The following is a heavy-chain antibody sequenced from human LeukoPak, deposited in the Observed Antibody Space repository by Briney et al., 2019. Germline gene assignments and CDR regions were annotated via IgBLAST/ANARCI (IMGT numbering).Heavy chain of an antibody. V-gene: IGHV3-7*01. J-gene: IGHJ4*02. CDR2: IKQDGSEK. CDR1: GFTFSSYW. D-gene: IGHD5-18*01. CDR3: ARDTGGGYSCYDC. Sequence: PGGSLRLSCAASGFTFSSYWMTWIRQAPGKGLAWVANIKQDGSEKYYVDSVKGRFTISRDNAKNSLYLQMNSLRAEDTAVYYCARDTGGGYSCYDCWGQGTLVTVSS.